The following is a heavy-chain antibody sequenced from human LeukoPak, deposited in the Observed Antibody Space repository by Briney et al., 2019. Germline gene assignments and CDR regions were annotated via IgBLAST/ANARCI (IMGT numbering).Heavy chain of an antibody. CDR2: ISSSSSYI. V-gene: IGHV3-21*01. J-gene: IGHJ5*02. D-gene: IGHD4-17*01. Sequence: GGSLRLSCAASGFTFSSYSMNWVRQAPGKGLEWVSSISSSSSYIYYADSVKGRFTISRDNAKNSLSLQMNSLRAEDTAVYYCARDPTTVTTYNWFDPWGQGTLVTVSS. CDR1: GFTFSSYS. CDR3: ARDPTTVTTYNWFDP.